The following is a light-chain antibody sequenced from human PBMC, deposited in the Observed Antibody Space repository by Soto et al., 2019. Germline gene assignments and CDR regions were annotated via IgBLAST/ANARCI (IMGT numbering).Light chain of an antibody. J-gene: IGKJ2*01. CDR1: QSISSY. CDR2: SAS. Sequence: DIQMTQSPSSLSASVGDRVTITCRASQSISSYLNWYQQKPGKAPKLLIYSASSLQSGVPSRFSGSGSGTDFPLTISSLQPEAFATYYCQQSYSTLHTFGQGTQLEIK. V-gene: IGKV1-39*01. CDR3: QQSYSTLHT.